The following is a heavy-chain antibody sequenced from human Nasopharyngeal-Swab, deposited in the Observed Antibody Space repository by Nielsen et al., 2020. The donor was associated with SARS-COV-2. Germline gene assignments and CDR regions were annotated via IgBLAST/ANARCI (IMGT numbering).Heavy chain of an antibody. D-gene: IGHD6-13*01. CDR3: ARDSDIPYSGYGMDV. CDR1: GFTFSSYW. CDR2: IKHDGSAK. J-gene: IGHJ6*02. Sequence: GESLKISCAASGFTFSSYWMTWVRQAPGKGLEWVANIKHDGSAKYYADSVKGRFTISRDNAKSSLHLQMNSLRAEDTAVYYCARDSDIPYSGYGMDVWGQGTTVTVSS. V-gene: IGHV3-7*01.